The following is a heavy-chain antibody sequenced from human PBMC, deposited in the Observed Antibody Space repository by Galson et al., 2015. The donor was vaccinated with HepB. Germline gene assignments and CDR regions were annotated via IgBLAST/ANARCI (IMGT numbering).Heavy chain of an antibody. CDR2: IKHDGSNT. CDR1: GFTFSNPW. Sequence: SLRLSCADSGFTFSNPWMHWVRQAPGEGLVWVSRIKHDGSNTIYADSVKGRFTISRDNAKNTLHLQMNSLRAEDTAVYYCARCTPTGATAKGCFLYWGQGTLVTVSS. D-gene: IGHD1-26*01. V-gene: IGHV3-74*01. CDR3: ARCTPTGATAKGCFLY. J-gene: IGHJ1*01.